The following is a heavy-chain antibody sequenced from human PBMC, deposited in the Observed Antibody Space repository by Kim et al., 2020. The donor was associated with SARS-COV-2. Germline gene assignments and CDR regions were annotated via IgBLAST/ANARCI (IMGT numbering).Heavy chain of an antibody. CDR3: ARQSRGSGSYYHYFDN. V-gene: IGHV4-39*01. J-gene: IGHJ4*02. CDR1: GGSISSSSYY. CDR2: IYYSGST. Sequence: SETLSLTCTVSGGSISSSSYYWGWIRQPPGKGLEWIGSIYYSGSTYYNPSLKSRVTISVDTSKNQFSLKLSSVTAADTAVYYCARQSRGSGSYYHYFDNWGQETLVTVSS. D-gene: IGHD3-10*01.